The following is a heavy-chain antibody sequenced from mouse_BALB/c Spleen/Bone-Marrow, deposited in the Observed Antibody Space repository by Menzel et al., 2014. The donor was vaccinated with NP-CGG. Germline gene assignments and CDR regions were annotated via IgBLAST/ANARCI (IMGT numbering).Heavy chain of an antibody. CDR1: GFTFSSFG. V-gene: IGHV5-17*02. CDR3: ARSGSSSGYFDY. D-gene: IGHD1-1*01. Sequence: EVQLVESGGGLVQPGRSRKLSCAASGFTFSSFGMHWVRQAPEKGLEWVAYISSGSSTIYYADTVMGRFTISRDNPKNTLFLQMTSLRSEDTAMYYCARSGSSSGYFDYWGQGTTLTVSS. CDR2: ISSGSSTI. J-gene: IGHJ2*01.